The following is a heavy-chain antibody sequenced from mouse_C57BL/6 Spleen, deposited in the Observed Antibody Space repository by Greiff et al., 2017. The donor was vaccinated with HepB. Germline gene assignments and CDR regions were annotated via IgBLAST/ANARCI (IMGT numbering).Heavy chain of an antibody. Sequence: VQLQESGAELVRPGASVKLSCKASGYTFTDYYINWVKQRPGQGLEWIARIYPGSGNTYYNEKFKGKATLTAEKSSSTAYMQLSSLTSEDSAVYFGARSLGREGMDYWGQGTSVTVSS. D-gene: IGHD4-1*01. CDR3: ARSLGREGMDY. V-gene: IGHV1-76*01. CDR2: IYPGSGNT. CDR1: GYTFTDYY. J-gene: IGHJ4*01.